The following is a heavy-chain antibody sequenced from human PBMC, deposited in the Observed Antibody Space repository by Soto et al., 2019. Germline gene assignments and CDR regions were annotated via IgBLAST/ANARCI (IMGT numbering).Heavy chain of an antibody. CDR2: VYNSGNT. CDR1: GGSMTGYF. J-gene: IGHJ4*02. CDR3: ARTHWVSCTEY. D-gene: IGHD2-8*01. V-gene: IGHV4-4*07. Sequence: QVQLQESGPGLVKPSETLSLTCTVSGGSMTGYFWSWIRQPAGKALEWIGHVYNSGNTDYNPSLSSRITMAVDPSKRQFSLKVKSVTAADTAVYYCARTHWVSCTEYWGQGILVTVSS.